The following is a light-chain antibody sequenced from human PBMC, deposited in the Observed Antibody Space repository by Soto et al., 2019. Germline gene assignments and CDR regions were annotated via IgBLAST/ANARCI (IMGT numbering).Light chain of an antibody. CDR1: QSISSY. CDR3: QQRSNWPLT. J-gene: IGKJ4*01. V-gene: IGKV3-11*01. CDR2: DAS. Sequence: EIVLTQSPATLSLSPGERATLSCRASQSISSYLAWYQQKPGQAPRLLIYDASNRATDIPARFSGSGSGTDFILPISSREPEDFAVYYCQQRSNWPLTFGGGTKVAIK.